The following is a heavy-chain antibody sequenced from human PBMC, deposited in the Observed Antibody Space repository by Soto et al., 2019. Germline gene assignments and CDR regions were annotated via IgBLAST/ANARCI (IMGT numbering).Heavy chain of an antibody. CDR3: TRGPRPSSVGTGAF. Sequence: GGSLRLSCTASGFTFSMYWMHWVRQVPGKGPEWVSRISDDGSRADYADSVKGRFTISRDNAKNTLYLEMHVLRADDTAVYYCTRGPRPSSVGTGAFWGQGTPLTVSS. CDR2: ISDDGSRA. V-gene: IGHV3-74*01. D-gene: IGHD3-10*01. CDR1: GFTFSMYW. J-gene: IGHJ4*02.